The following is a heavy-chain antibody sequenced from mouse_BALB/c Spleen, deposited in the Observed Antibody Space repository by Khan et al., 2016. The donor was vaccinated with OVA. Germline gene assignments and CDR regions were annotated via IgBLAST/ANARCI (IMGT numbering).Heavy chain of an antibody. V-gene: IGHV1-4*01. D-gene: IGHD2-14*01. CDR1: GYTFTSYT. Sequence: VQLQQSGAELARPGASVKMSCKASGYTFTSYTIHWIKKRPGQGLEWIGYINPSNGYTNYNQQFKDKATLNTDKSSTTAYRQLSSLTSDDSAVYNCVRDGAYHRNDGWFAYWGQGTLVTVSA. CDR3: VRDGAYHRNDGWFAY. J-gene: IGHJ3*01. CDR2: INPSNGYT.